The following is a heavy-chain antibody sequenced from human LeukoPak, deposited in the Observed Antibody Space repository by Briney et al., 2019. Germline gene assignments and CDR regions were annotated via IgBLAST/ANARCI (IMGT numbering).Heavy chain of an antibody. CDR2: IRYDGSNK. D-gene: IGHD2-2*01. V-gene: IGHV3-30*02. J-gene: IGHJ4*02. CDR1: GFTFISYG. Sequence: GGSLRLSCAASGFTFISYGMQWVRQAPGKGLEWVAFIRYDGSNKYYADSVKGRFTISRDNSKNTLYLQMNSLRAEDTAVYYCAKLRSSTSGYDYWGQGTLVTVSS. CDR3: AKLRSSTSGYDY.